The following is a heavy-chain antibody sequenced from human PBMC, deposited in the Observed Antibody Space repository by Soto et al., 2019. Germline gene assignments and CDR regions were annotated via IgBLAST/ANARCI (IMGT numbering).Heavy chain of an antibody. CDR2: IGTAGDT. D-gene: IGHD6-19*01. CDR1: GFTFSSYD. V-gene: IGHV3-13*01. Sequence: GGSLRLSCAASGFTFSSYDMHWVRQATGKGLEWVSAIGTAGDTYYPGSVKGRFTISRENAKNSLYLQMNSLRAGDTAVYYCARALGGYSSGWYRGHYYYYGMDVWGQGTTVTVSS. J-gene: IGHJ6*02. CDR3: ARALGGYSSGWYRGHYYYYGMDV.